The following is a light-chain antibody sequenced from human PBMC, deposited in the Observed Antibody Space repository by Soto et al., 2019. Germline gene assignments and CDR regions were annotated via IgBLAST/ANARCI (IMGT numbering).Light chain of an antibody. V-gene: IGKV3-20*01. CDR3: GQFVSAPPRT. CDR1: QSVAANY. Sequence: EVVLTHSPGTLSLSPCESATLSPSASQSVAANYLAWYQQKRGQAPRLLIFGVSNRATGIPDRFSGSGSGTDFTLTISRLEPEDFAVYYCGQFVSAPPRTFGQGTKVDIK. CDR2: GVS. J-gene: IGKJ1*01.